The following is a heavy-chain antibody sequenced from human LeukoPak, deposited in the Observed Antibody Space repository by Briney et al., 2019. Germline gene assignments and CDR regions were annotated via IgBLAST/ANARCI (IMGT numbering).Heavy chain of an antibody. D-gene: IGHD2-2*01. CDR1: GFTFSSYA. CDR2: ISYDGSNK. CDR3: ARDFGPDCSSTSCYRRSTRYYYYYMVV. Sequence: GGSLRLSCAASGFTFSSYAMHWVRQAPGKGLEWVAVISYDGSNKYYADSVKGRFTISRDNSKNTLYLQMNSLRAEDTAVYYCARDFGPDCSSTSCYRRSTRYYYYYMVVWGKGTTVTVSS. V-gene: IGHV3-30*01. J-gene: IGHJ6*03.